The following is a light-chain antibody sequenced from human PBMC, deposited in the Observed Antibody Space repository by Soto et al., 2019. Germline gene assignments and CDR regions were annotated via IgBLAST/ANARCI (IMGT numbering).Light chain of an antibody. CDR2: EVS. CDR3: SSYTSSSTRF. V-gene: IGLV2-14*01. Sequence: QSVLTQPASVSGSPGQSITISCTGTSSDVGGYNYVSWYQQHPGKAPKLMIYEVSNRPSGVSNRFSGSKSGNTASLTISGLQDDDEADYYCSSYTSSSTRFFGTGTKVTVL. J-gene: IGLJ1*01. CDR1: SSDVGGYNY.